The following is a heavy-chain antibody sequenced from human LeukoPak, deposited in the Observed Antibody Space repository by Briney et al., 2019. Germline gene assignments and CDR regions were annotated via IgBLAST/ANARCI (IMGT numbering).Heavy chain of an antibody. J-gene: IGHJ4*02. CDR3: AKESGGPLDY. V-gene: IGHV1-2*02. Sequence: ASVKVSCKASGYTFTGYCMHWVRQAPGQGLEWLGWINPNSGVTNYAQKFQGRVTMTRDTSISTAYMELSRLRSDDTAVYYCAKESGGPLDYWGQGSLVTVSS. D-gene: IGHD3-10*01. CDR2: INPNSGVT. CDR1: GYTFTGYC.